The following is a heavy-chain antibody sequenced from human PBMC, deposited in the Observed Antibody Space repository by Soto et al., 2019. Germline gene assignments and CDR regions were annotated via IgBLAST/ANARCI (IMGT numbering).Heavy chain of an antibody. Sequence: EVQLLESGGGLVQPGGSLRLSCAASGFTFTTRSMSWVRQAPGKGLQWVSGISASGGTTYYADSVKGRLTISRDNSKNMLYLLMTSLRDDDTAVDYCTTVTQNFDYWGRGTRVTVSS. CDR1: GFTFTTRS. CDR3: TTVTQNFDY. V-gene: IGHV3-23*01. D-gene: IGHD4-17*01. CDR2: ISASGGTT. J-gene: IGHJ4*02.